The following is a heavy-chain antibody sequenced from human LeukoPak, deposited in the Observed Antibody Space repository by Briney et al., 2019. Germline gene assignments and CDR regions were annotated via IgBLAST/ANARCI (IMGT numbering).Heavy chain of an antibody. Sequence: GRSLRLSCAASGFTFNSYAMHWVRQAPGKGLEWVAVISYDGNNKYYADSVKGRFTISRDNSKNTLHLQMNSLRAEDTAVYYCAKDRIPDYWGQGTLVTVSS. CDR1: GFTFNSYA. CDR3: AKDRIPDY. D-gene: IGHD2-21*01. CDR2: ISYDGNNK. V-gene: IGHV3-30-3*01. J-gene: IGHJ4*02.